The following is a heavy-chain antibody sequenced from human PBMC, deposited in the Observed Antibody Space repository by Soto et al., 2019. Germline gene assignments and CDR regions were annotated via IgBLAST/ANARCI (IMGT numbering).Heavy chain of an antibody. Sequence: QVQLVESGGGVVQPGRSLRLSCAASGFTFSSYAMHWVRQAPGKGLEWVAVISYDGSNKYYADSVKGRFTISRDNSKNTLYLQMNSLRAEDTAVYYWALGGSGWYSGGFDYWGQGTLVTVSS. J-gene: IGHJ4*02. CDR2: ISYDGSNK. CDR1: GFTFSSYA. D-gene: IGHD6-19*01. V-gene: IGHV3-30-3*01. CDR3: ALGGSGWYSGGFDY.